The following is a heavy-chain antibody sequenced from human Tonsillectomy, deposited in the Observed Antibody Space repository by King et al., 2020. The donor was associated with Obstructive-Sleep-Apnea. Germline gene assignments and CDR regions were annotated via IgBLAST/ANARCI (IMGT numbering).Heavy chain of an antibody. D-gene: IGHD2-21*02. CDR1: GLTFNSYW. V-gene: IGHV3-7*01. Sequence: VQLVESGGGLVQPGGSLRLSCAASGLTFNSYWMTWIRQAPGKGLEWVANINQDGSQKDYVDSVKGRFTISRDNAKNSLYLQMKSLGVEDTAVYYCGSGDWHAYWGQGTLVTVSS. J-gene: IGHJ4*02. CDR3: GSGDWHAY. CDR2: INQDGSQK.